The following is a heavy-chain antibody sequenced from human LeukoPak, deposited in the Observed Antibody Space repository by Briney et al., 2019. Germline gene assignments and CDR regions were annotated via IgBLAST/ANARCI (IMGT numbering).Heavy chain of an antibody. CDR2: IHYSGST. CDR3: ARNSPNLVVPAAIAHFDY. CDR1: GGSISSYY. Sequence: SETLSLTCTVSGGSISSYYWSWIRQPPGKGLEWIGYIHYSGSTNYNPSLKSRVTISVDTSKNQFSLKLSSVTAADTAVYYCARNSPNLVVPAAIAHFDYWGQGTLVTVSS. V-gene: IGHV4-59*12. J-gene: IGHJ4*02. D-gene: IGHD2-2*01.